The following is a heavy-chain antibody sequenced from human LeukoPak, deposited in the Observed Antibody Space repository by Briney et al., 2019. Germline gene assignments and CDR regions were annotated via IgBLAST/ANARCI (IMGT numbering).Heavy chain of an antibody. CDR2: IAPLVSDT. CDR3: VRHERLIPPADP. Sequence: GESLTISCQASGFTFTNYWIAWVRQLPGNGLEWMGIIAPLVSDTRYSPSFQGQVTISVDKSINTAYLQWRSLRASDSAIYYCVRHERLIPPADPWGRGTLVTVSS. V-gene: IGHV5-51*01. J-gene: IGHJ5*02. D-gene: IGHD5-24*01. CDR1: GFTFTNYW.